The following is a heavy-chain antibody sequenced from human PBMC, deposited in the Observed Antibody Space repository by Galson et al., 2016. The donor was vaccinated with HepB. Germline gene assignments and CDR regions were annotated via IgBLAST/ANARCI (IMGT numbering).Heavy chain of an antibody. Sequence: SVKVSCKASGYTFIGYYMHWVRQAPGQGLEWMGWINPKSGGTNYAQKFQGRVTMTRDTITNTASMDLSSLRSDDTAVYYCARLRGSTWFSSYSGLDVWGNGTTFNV. D-gene: IGHD6-13*01. V-gene: IGHV1-2*02. CDR3: ARLRGSTWFSSYSGLDV. J-gene: IGHJ6*04. CDR1: GYTFIGYY. CDR2: INPKSGGT.